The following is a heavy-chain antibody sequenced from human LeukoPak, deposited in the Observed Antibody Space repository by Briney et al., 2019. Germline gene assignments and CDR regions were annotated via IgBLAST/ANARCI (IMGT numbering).Heavy chain of an antibody. CDR2: INHSGST. D-gene: IGHD3-22*01. CDR3: ARGFDGTFDSSGYYVDY. Sequence: PSETLSLTCAVYGGSFSGYYWSWIRQPPGEGLEWIGEINHSGSTNYNPSLKSRVTISVDTSKNQFSLKLRSVTAADTAVYYRARGFDGTFDSSGYYVDYWGQGTLVTVSS. CDR1: GGSFSGYY. V-gene: IGHV4-34*01. J-gene: IGHJ4*02.